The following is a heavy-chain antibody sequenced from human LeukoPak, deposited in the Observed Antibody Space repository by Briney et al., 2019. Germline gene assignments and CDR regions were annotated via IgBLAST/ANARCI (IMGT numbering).Heavy chain of an antibody. CDR1: GFTFSDYY. V-gene: IGHV3-11*01. CDR3: ASRQWYSAFDI. J-gene: IGHJ3*02. Sequence: GGSLRLSCAASGFTFSDYYMSWIRQAPGKGLEWVSYISSSGSTIYCADSVKGRFTISRDNAENSLYLQMNSLRAEDTAVYYCASRQWYSAFDIWGQGTMVTVSS. CDR2: ISSSGSTI. D-gene: IGHD4/OR15-4a*01.